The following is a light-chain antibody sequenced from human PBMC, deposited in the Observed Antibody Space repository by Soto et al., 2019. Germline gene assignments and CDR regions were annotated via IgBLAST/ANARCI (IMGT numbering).Light chain of an antibody. CDR1: SSDVGGYDY. V-gene: IGLV2-8*01. CDR2: EVS. J-gene: IGLJ2*01. CDR3: SSYAGSKNFV. Sequence: QSVLTQPPSASGSPGQSVTISCTGTSSDVGGYDYVSWYQQHPGKAPKVMISEVSKRPSGVPDRFSGSKSGNTASLTVSGLQAEDEADYYCSSYAGSKNFVFGGGTKVTVL.